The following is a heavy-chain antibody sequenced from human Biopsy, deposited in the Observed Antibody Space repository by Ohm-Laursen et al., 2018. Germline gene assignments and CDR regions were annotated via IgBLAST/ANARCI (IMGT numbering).Heavy chain of an antibody. V-gene: IGHV1-58*01. CDR2: IVVGSGHT. CDR3: AATSTLYYYYYAMDV. Sequence: GASVKVSCKASGFTFSSSAVQWVRQARGQRLEWIGWIVVGSGHTNYAQKFQERVTITRDMSTSTAYMELTSLRFEDTAVYYCAATSTLYYYYYAMDVWDQGTTITVSS. J-gene: IGHJ6*02. CDR1: GFTFSSSA.